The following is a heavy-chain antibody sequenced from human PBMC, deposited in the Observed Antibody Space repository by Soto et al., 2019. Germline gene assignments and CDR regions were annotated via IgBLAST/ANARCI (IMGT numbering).Heavy chain of an antibody. CDR1: GFTFGSHA. J-gene: IGHJ4*02. Sequence: EGQMLESGGGLVQPGGSLRLSCAASGFTFGSHAMSWVRQAPGMGLEWVSGISGSGANTYYANSVKGRFTISRDNSKNTLYLQMNTLRAEETAVYYCAKVGGGPTIAAARFDYWGQGTLVTVSS. D-gene: IGHD6-13*01. CDR3: AKVGGGPTIAAARFDY. CDR2: ISGSGANT. V-gene: IGHV3-23*01.